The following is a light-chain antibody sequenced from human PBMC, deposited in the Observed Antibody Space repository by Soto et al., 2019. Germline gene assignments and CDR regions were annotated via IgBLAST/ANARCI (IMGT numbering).Light chain of an antibody. Sequence: DIQMTQSPSTLSASVRDRVTITCRASQSITDSLAWYQQKPGKAPKLLIYKAATLERGVPSRFSGSGSGTEFTLAISSLQPDDFATYYCQQYQSYSWTFGQGTKVEVK. CDR3: QQYQSYSWT. V-gene: IGKV1-5*03. J-gene: IGKJ1*01. CDR2: KAA. CDR1: QSITDS.